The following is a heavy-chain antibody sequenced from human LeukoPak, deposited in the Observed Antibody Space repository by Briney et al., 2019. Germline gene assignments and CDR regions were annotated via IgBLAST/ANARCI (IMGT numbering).Heavy chain of an antibody. D-gene: IGHD5-24*01. V-gene: IGHV1-2*06. CDR2: INPNSGGT. J-gene: IGHJ4*02. Sequence: PGASVKVSCKASGYTFTGYYMHWVRQAPGQGLEWMGRINPNSGGTNYAQKFQGRVTMTRDTSISTAYMELSRLRSDDTAVYYCARDRWPSGSTHLDYWGQGTLVTVSS. CDR3: ARDRWPSGSTHLDY. CDR1: GYTFTGYY.